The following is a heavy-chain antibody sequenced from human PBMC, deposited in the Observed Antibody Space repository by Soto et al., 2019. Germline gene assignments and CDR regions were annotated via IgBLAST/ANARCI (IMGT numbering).Heavy chain of an antibody. V-gene: IGHV4-61*01. J-gene: IGHJ5*02. CDR3: ARGWLPSPNLRFDP. Sequence: SETLSLTCTVSGGSVSSRNYYWSWIRQPPEKGLEWIGYLYYSGSTNYNPSLKSRVTTSADASKNQFSLKLSSVTAADTAVYYCARGWLPSPNLRFDPWGQGILVTVSS. CDR2: LYYSGST. CDR1: GGSVSSRNYY. D-gene: IGHD3-22*01.